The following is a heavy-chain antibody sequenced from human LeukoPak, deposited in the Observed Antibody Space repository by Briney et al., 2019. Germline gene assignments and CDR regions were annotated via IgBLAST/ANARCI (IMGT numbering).Heavy chain of an antibody. V-gene: IGHV3-74*01. CDR2: INNDGNST. D-gene: IGHD2-2*01. CDR1: GFTFSSYR. J-gene: IGHJ5*02. CDR3: ARVIVPAAFRFDP. Sequence: GGSLRLSCAASGFTFSSYRMHWVRQAPGKGLVWVSRINNDGNSTSYADSVKGRFTISRDNAKKNLYLQMNRLRGEDTAVYYCARVIVPAAFRFDPWGEGTLVTVSS.